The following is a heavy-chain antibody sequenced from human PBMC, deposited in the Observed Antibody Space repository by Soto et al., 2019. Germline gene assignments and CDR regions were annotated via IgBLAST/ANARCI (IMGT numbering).Heavy chain of an antibody. Sequence: SVTVSCKASGGTFSSCAISWVRQAPGQGLEWMGGIIPIFGTANYAQKFQGRVTITADESTSTAYMELSSLRSEDTAVYYCARDTEMDEWGLFDYWGQGTLVTVSS. J-gene: IGHJ4*02. V-gene: IGHV1-69*13. CDR1: GGTFSSCA. CDR2: IIPIFGTA. CDR3: ARDTEMDEWGLFDY. D-gene: IGHD1-26*01.